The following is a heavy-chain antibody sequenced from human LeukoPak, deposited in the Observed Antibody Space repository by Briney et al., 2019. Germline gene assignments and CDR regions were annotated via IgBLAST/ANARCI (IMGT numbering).Heavy chain of an antibody. V-gene: IGHV3-30-3*01. D-gene: IGHD2-15*01. CDR1: GFTFSSYA. J-gene: IGHJ4*02. CDR3: AREGVYCSGGSCYPYYFDY. Sequence: QTGRSLRLSCAASGFTFSSYAMHWVRQAPGKGLEWVAVISYDGSNKYYADSVKGRFTISRDNSKNTLYLQMNSLRAEDTAVYYCAREGVYCSGGSCYPYYFDYWGQGTLVTVSS. CDR2: ISYDGSNK.